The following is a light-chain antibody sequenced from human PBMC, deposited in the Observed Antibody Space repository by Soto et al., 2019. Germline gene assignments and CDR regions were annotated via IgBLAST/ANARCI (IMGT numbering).Light chain of an antibody. CDR2: AAS. CDR1: LGISTY. J-gene: IGKJ4*01. V-gene: IGKV1-27*01. CDR3: QNYNSVPLT. Sequence: DIQMTQSPSSLSASVGDRVTITCRASLGISTYLAWYQQKPGKVPKLLIHAASTLRSGVPSRFSGSGSGTDFTLNISTLQPEDVATYYCQNYNSVPLTFGGGTKVEI.